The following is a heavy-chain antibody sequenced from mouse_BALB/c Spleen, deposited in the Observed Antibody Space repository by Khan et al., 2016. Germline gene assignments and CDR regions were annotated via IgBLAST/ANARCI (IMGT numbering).Heavy chain of an antibody. J-gene: IGHJ3*01. V-gene: IGHV3-2*02. Sequence: VQLKESGPGLVKPSQSLSLTCTVTGYSITSDYAWNWIRQFPGNKLEWMGYISYSGSTSYNPSLKSRISITRDTSKNQFFLQLNSVTTEDTATYYCARMITGRSAYWGQGTLVTVSA. CDR3: ARMITGRSAY. CDR2: ISYSGST. CDR1: GYSITSDYA. D-gene: IGHD2-4*01.